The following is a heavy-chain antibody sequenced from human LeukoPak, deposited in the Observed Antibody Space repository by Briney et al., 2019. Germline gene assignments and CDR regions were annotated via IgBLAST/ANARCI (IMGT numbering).Heavy chain of an antibody. CDR2: IYHSGST. CDR3: ARRTTYFGWRPSESPSCFDY. V-gene: IGHV4-38-2*02. Sequence: SETLSLTCTVSGYSISSGYYWGWVRQPPGKGLEWIANIYHSGSTYHNPSLKSRVTISVDTSKNQFSLKLSSMTAADTAIYYCARRTTYFGWRPSESPSCFDYWGQGTLVTVSS. J-gene: IGHJ4*02. D-gene: IGHD3-9*01. CDR1: GYSISSGYY.